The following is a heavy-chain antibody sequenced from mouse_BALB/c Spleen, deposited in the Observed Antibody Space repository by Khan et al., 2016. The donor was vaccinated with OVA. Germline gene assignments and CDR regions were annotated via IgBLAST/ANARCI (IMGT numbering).Heavy chain of an antibody. CDR1: GYTFTSYW. CDR2: ISPGRGSD. Sequence: QVQLQQSGDDLVKPGASVKLSCKASGYTFTSYWIHWIKQRPGQGLEWIGQISPGRGSDYYNEMFKGKSTLTVDKSSSTAYLHLNNLSSEDSAVYFCARSDSYGRSLYALDYWGQGTSVTVSA. D-gene: IGHD1-1*01. V-gene: IGHV1S132*01. J-gene: IGHJ4*01. CDR3: ARSDSYGRSLYALDY.